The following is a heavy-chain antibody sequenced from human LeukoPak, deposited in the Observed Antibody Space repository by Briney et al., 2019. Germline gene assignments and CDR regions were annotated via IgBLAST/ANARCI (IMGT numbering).Heavy chain of an antibody. CDR3: ARVTVSRAYYFDY. CDR1: GVSISSSNSY. CDR2: IYYSGNT. V-gene: IGHV4-39*01. Sequence: SETLSLTCTVSGVSISSSNSYWGWIRQPPGKGLEWIGSIYYSGNTYYNASLRSQVSISIDTSKNQFSLRLTSVTAADTAVYYCARVTVSRAYYFDYWGQGTLVTVSS. J-gene: IGHJ4*02. D-gene: IGHD2-21*02.